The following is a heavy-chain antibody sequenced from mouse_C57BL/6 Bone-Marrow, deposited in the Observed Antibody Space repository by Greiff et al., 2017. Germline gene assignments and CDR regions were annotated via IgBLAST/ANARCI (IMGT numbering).Heavy chain of an antibody. D-gene: IGHD4-1*01. CDR2: IYPGSGST. CDR3: ARVTGTYWYFDV. J-gene: IGHJ1*03. CDR1: GYTFTSYW. Sequence: QVQLQQPGAELVKPGASVKMSCKASGYTFTSYWITWVKQRPGQGLEWIGDIYPGSGSTKYNEKFKGKATLTVDTSSSTAYMQLVSLTSEDSAVYYCARVTGTYWYFDVWGTGTTVTVSS. V-gene: IGHV1-55*01.